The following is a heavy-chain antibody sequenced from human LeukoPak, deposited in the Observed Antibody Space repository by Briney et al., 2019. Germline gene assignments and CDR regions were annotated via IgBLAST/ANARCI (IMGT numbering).Heavy chain of an antibody. D-gene: IGHD3-3*01. CDR1: GFTFSTYA. CDR3: AREAYSSFWRGYSHWFDP. J-gene: IGHJ5*02. CDR2: VSHDGTNS. Sequence: GGSLRLSCAVSGFTFSTYAIHWVRQAPGKGLEWVAVVSHDGTNSFYADSVRGRFTISRDNSENTLYLQLNSLRPEDTAVYYCAREAYSSFWRGYSHWFDPWGLGTLVTVSS. V-gene: IGHV3-30*04.